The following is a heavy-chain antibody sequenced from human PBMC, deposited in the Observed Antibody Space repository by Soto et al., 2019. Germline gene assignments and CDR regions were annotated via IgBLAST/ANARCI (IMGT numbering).Heavy chain of an antibody. J-gene: IGHJ4*02. CDR1: GFTFSSYA. V-gene: IGHV3-23*01. CDR2: ISGSGAGT. CDR3: ANSIAAAGIAMDY. Sequence: EVQLLESGGGLVQPGGSLRLSCAASGFTFSSYALIWVRLAPGKGLEWVSAISGSGAGTYYADSVKGRFTISRDNSKNTLYLQMNSLRAEDTAVYYCANSIAAAGIAMDYWGQGTLVTVSS. D-gene: IGHD6-13*01.